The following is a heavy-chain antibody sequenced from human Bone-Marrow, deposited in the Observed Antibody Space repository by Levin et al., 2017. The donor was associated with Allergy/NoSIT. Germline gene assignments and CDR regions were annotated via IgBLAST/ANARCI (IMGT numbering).Heavy chain of an antibody. D-gene: IGHD3-10*01. CDR2: IYHGGIT. Sequence: SQTLSLTCSVSGGSVGSGGYYWSWVRQRPGKGLEWIGYIYHGGITKYNPAYDSRAVISVNMSKNQLSLQLMSVTATDTAVYYCTRDGGSGSFYNRPFHFWGQGTLVTVSS. J-gene: IGHJ4*02. CDR1: GGSVGSGGYY. V-gene: IGHV4-31*03. CDR3: TRDGGSGSFYNRPFHF.